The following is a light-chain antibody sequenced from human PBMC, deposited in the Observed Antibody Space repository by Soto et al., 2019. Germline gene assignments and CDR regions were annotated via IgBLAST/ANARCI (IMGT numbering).Light chain of an antibody. V-gene: IGLV2-14*01. J-gene: IGLJ3*02. CDR3: SSYTSSSTWV. CDR2: EVS. CDR1: SSDVGGYNY. Sequence: QSALTQPASVSGSPGQSITICCTGTSSDVGGYNYVSWYQQHPGKAPKLMIYEVSNRPSGVSNRFSGSKSGNTASLTVFGLQAEDEADYYCSSYTSSSTWVFGGGTKLTVL.